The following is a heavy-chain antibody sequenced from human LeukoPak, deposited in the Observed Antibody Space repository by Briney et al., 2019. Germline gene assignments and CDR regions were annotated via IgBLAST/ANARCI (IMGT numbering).Heavy chain of an antibody. V-gene: IGHV4-39*01. CDR3: ARGVDTAMVFDY. CDR1: GGSISSNNFY. J-gene: IGHJ4*02. Sequence: TSETLSLTCTVSGGSISSNNFYGGLIRQPPGKGLEWIGSIYSGGSTFYNPSLKSRVTLSVDTSKNQFSLKLSSVAAADTAVYYCARGVDTAMVFDYWGQGTLVTVSS. CDR2: IYSGGST. D-gene: IGHD5-18*01.